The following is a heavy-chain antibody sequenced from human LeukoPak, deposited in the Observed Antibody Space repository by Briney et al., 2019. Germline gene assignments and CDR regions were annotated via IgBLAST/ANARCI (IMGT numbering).Heavy chain of an antibody. V-gene: IGHV3-21*01. J-gene: IGHJ3*02. CDR3: ARDPSPGGNDAFDI. Sequence: GGSLRLSCAASGFTFSSYSMNWVRQAPGKGLEWASSISSSSSYIYYADSVKGRFTISRDNAKNSLYLQMNSLRAEDTAVYYCARDPSPGGNDAFDIWGQGTMVTVSS. D-gene: IGHD4-23*01. CDR1: GFTFSSYS. CDR2: ISSSSSYI.